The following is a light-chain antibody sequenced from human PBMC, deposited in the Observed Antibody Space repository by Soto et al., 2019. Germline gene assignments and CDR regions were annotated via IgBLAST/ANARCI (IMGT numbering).Light chain of an antibody. J-gene: IGLJ2*01. CDR2: DVN. V-gene: IGLV2-11*01. CDR1: SIDAGGYNS. CDR3: CSYTSTYTI. Sequence: QSALTQPRSVSGSPGQSVTISCTGTSIDAGGYNSVSWYQQHPGKAPKLIVFDVNKRPSGVPDRFSGSRSGNTASLTISGLQADDESDYYCCSYTSTYTIFGGGTQLTVL.